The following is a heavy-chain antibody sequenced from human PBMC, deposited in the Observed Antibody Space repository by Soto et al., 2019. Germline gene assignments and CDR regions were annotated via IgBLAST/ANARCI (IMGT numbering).Heavy chain of an antibody. CDR3: ARDHDGYCSSTSCTSFFYYSYYMDF. V-gene: IGHV6-1*01. D-gene: IGHD2-2*03. CDR2: TYYRSKWYN. Sequence: PSQTLSLTCAISGDSVSSNSAAWNWIRQSPSRGLEWLGRTYYRSKWYNDYAVSVKSRITINPDTSKNQFSLQLNSVTPEDTAVYYCARDHDGYCSSTSCTSFFYYSYYMDFWGKGTTVTVAS. J-gene: IGHJ6*03. CDR1: GDSVSSNSAA.